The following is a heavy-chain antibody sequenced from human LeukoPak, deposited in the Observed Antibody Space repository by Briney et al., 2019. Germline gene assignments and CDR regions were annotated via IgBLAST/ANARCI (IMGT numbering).Heavy chain of an antibody. CDR3: ARAIFSSGWYKTPFGY. CDR2: ISYDGSNK. V-gene: IGHV3-30-3*01. D-gene: IGHD6-19*01. Sequence: QPGGSLRLSCAASGFTFSSYAMHWVRQAPGKGLEWVAVISYDGSNKYYADSVKGRFTISRDNSKNTLYLQMNSLRAEDTAVHYCARAIFSSGWYKTPFGYWGQGTLVTVSS. CDR1: GFTFSSYA. J-gene: IGHJ4*02.